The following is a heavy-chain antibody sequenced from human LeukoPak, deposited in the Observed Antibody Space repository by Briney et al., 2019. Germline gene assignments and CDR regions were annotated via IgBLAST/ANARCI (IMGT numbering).Heavy chain of an antibody. J-gene: IGHJ4*02. Sequence: SVKVSCKASGGTFSSYAISWVRQAPGRGLEWMGGIIPIFGTANYAQKFQGRVTITADESTSTAYMELSSLRSEDTAVYYCARVNYYDSSGYSYYFDYWGQGTLVTVSS. CDR2: IIPIFGTA. CDR1: GGTFSSYA. D-gene: IGHD3-22*01. V-gene: IGHV1-69*13. CDR3: ARVNYYDSSGYSYYFDY.